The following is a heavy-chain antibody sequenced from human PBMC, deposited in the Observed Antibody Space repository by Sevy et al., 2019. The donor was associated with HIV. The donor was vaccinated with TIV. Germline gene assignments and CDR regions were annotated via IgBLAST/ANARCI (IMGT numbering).Heavy chain of an antibody. CDR2: ISAYNGNT. J-gene: IGHJ5*02. V-gene: IGHV1-18*01. CDR3: ARDRIAVRPNWFDP. Sequence: ASVKVSCKASGYTFTTYGISWVRQAPGQGLEWMGWISAYNGNTNYAQKLQGRLTMTTDTSTTTAYMELRSLRSDDTAVYYCARDRIAVRPNWFDPWGQGTLVTVSS. D-gene: IGHD6-6*01. CDR1: GYTFTTYG.